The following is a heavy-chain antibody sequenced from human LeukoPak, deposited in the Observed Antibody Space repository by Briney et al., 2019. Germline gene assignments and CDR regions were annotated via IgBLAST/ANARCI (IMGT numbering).Heavy chain of an antibody. J-gene: IGHJ5*02. Sequence: GASVKVSCKASGYTFTSYGISWVRQAPGQGHEWMGWISAYNGNTNYAQKLQGRVTMTTDTSTSTAYMELWSLRSDDTAVYYCARGRRLRYFDWLMGNWFDPWGQGTLVTVSS. D-gene: IGHD3-9*01. CDR2: ISAYNGNT. V-gene: IGHV1-18*01. CDR3: ARGRRLRYFDWLMGNWFDP. CDR1: GYTFTSYG.